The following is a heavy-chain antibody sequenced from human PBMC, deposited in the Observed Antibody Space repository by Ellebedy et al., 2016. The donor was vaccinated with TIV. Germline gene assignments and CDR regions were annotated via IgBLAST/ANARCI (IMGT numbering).Heavy chain of an antibody. CDR2: TRNKANSYTT. J-gene: IGHJ4*02. Sequence: GGSLRLSXAASGFTFSDHYMDWVRQAPGKGLEWVGRTRNKANSYTTEYAASVKGRFTISRDDSKNSLYLQMNSLKTEDTAVYYCARARAGDYYGYWGQGTLVTVSS. CDR1: GFTFSDHY. V-gene: IGHV3-72*01. CDR3: ARARAGDYYGY. D-gene: IGHD3-10*01.